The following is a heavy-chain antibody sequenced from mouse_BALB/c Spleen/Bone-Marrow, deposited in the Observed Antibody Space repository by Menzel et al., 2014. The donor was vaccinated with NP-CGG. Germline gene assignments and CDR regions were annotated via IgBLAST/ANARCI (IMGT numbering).Heavy chain of an antibody. D-gene: IGHD2-4*01. CDR3: ARDGDYDEGYAMDY. V-gene: IGHV1-54*01. CDR1: GYAFTNYL. J-gene: IGHJ4*01. Sequence: VKLMESGAELVRPGTSVKVSCKASGYAFTNYLIEWVKQRPGQGLEWIGVINPGSGGTNYNEKFKGKATLTADKSSSPAYMQLSSLTSDYSAVFFCARDGDYDEGYAMDYGGQGTSVTVSS. CDR2: INPGSGGT.